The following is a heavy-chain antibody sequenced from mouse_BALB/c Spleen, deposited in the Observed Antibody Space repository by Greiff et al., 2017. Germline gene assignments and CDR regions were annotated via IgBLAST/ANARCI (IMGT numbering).Heavy chain of an antibody. CDR2: IYPGDGDT. D-gene: IGHD2-10*01. Sequence: VQLQESGAELARPGASVKLSCKASGYTFTSYWMQWVKQRPGQGLEWIGAIYPGDGDTRYTQKFKGKATLTADKSSSTAYMQLSSLASEDSAVYYCARYADPYYGNYVDYWGQGTTLTVSS. CDR1: GYTFTSYW. CDR3: ARYADPYYGNYVDY. V-gene: IGHV1-87*01. J-gene: IGHJ2*01.